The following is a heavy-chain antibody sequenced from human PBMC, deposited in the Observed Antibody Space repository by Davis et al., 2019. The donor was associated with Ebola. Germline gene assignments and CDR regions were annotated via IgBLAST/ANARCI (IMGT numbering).Heavy chain of an antibody. CDR1: GFTFSTYA. Sequence: GEFLKISCAASGFTFSTYAMTWVRQAPGKGLEWVSFIGGSSRTTSYADSVKGRFTISRDNSKNTLYLQMASLRAEDTAVYYCAAALSGTTSALTYWGQGTLVTVSS. CDR3: AAALSGTTSALTY. D-gene: IGHD1-7*01. CDR2: IGGSSRTT. V-gene: IGHV3-23*01. J-gene: IGHJ4*02.